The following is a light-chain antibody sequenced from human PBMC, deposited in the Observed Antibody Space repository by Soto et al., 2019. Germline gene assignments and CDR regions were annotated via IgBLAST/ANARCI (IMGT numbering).Light chain of an antibody. CDR2: RNN. CDR1: SSNIGSNY. V-gene: IGLV1-47*01. Sequence: QSVLTQPPSASGTPGQRVNISCSGSSSNIGSNYVYWYRQFPGTAPKLLIQRNNQRPSGVPARFSGSKSGTSASLAISGLRSEDEADYYCQSYDSSLIGLIFGLGTKLTVL. J-gene: IGLJ2*01. CDR3: QSYDSSLIGLI.